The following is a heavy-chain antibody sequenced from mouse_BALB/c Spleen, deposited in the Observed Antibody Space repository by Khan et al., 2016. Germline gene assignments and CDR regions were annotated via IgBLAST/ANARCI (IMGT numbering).Heavy chain of an antibody. V-gene: IGHV1-9*01. D-gene: IGHD2-14*01. CDR1: GYTFSNYW. Sequence: VQLQQSGSELMKPGASVKISCKATGYTFSNYWIEWIIQRPGHGLEWIGEIFPGSGSSTYYEKFKGKTTFTADTSSNTAYMHLSSLTSEDSAGYYGARNYRYDNKYYFDYWGQGTTLTVSS. CDR2: IFPGSGSS. J-gene: IGHJ2*01. CDR3: ARNYRYDNKYYFDY.